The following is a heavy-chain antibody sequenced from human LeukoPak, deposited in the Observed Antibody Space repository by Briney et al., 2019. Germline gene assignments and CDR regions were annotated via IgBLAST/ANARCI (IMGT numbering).Heavy chain of an antibody. D-gene: IGHD2-2*01. CDR3: ARQGYCSSTSRHLNAWYYYYTDV. Sequence: SETLSLTCTVSGGSISSSSYYWGWIRQPPGKGLEWIGSIYYSGSTYYNPSLKSRVTISVDTSKNQFSLKLSSVTAADTAVYYCARQGYCSSTSRHLNAWYYYYTDVWGKGTTVTVSS. CDR1: GGSISSSSYY. V-gene: IGHV4-39*01. J-gene: IGHJ6*03. CDR2: IYYSGST.